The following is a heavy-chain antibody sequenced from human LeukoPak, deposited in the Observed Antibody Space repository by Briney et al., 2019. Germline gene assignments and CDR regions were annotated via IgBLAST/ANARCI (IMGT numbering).Heavy chain of an antibody. CDR3: ARHYPDSSGYYIDY. J-gene: IGHJ4*02. V-gene: IGHV4-4*02. Sequence: PSETLSLTCAVSGASISSSNWWSWVRQPPGKGLEWIGEIYHSGTANYNPSLKSRVTISVDKSKNQSSLKMRSVTAADTAVYYCARHYPDSSGYYIDYWGLGTLVTVSS. D-gene: IGHD3-22*01. CDR2: IYHSGTA. CDR1: GASISSSNW.